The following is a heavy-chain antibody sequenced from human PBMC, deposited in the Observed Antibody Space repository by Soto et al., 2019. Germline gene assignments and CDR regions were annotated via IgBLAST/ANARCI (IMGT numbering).Heavy chain of an antibody. CDR3: AKDGIAKNGVWEALDM. CDR2: LVGSGDSI. D-gene: IGHD2-8*01. Sequence: GGSLRLSCAASGFNCGAYAMSWVRQAQGKGLEWVSGLVGSGDSIFYAASVRGRFTVPRDNSKNTLFLEMNSLRAEDTAVYYCAKDGIAKNGVWEALDMWGQGTKVTVSS. CDR1: GFNCGAYA. J-gene: IGHJ3*02. V-gene: IGHV3-23*01.